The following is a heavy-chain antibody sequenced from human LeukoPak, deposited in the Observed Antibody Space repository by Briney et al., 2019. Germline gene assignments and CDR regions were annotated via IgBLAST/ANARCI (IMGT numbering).Heavy chain of an antibody. CDR1: GFTFSSYA. CDR2: ISGSGGST. Sequence: PGGSLRLSCAASGFTFSSYAMSWVRQAPGKGLEWVSAISGSGGSTYYAGSVKGRFTISRDNAKNSLYLQMNSLRAEDTAVYYCARDPYTVAGVFDYWGQGTLVTVSS. J-gene: IGHJ4*02. CDR3: ARDPYTVAGVFDY. V-gene: IGHV3-23*01. D-gene: IGHD6-19*01.